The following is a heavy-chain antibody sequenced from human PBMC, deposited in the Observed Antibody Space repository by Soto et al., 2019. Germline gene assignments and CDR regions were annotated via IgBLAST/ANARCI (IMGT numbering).Heavy chain of an antibody. J-gene: IGHJ6*02. V-gene: IGHV3-33*01. CDR3: ARGGVPTYYYGSGSTPYYYGMDV. CDR2: IWYDGSNK. D-gene: IGHD3-10*01. Sequence: PGGSLRLSCAASGFTFSSYGMHWVRQAPGKGLEWVAVIWYDGSNKYYADSVKGRFTISRDNSKNTLYLKMNSLRAEDTAVYYCARGGVPTYYYGSGSTPYYYGMDVWGQGTTVTVSS. CDR1: GFTFSSYG.